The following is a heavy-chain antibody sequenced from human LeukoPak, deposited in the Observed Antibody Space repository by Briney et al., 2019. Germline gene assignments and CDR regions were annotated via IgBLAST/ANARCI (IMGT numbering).Heavy chain of an antibody. CDR1: GFTFSSYS. CDR3: VSRGIAVAGEDY. J-gene: IGHJ4*02. V-gene: IGHV3-21*01. CDR2: ISSSSSYI. Sequence: GGSLRLSCAASGFTFSSYSMNWVRQAPGKGLEWVSSISSSSSYIYYADSVKGRFTISRDNAKNSLYLQMNSLRAEDTAVYYCVSRGIAVAGEDYWGQGTLVTVSS. D-gene: IGHD6-19*01.